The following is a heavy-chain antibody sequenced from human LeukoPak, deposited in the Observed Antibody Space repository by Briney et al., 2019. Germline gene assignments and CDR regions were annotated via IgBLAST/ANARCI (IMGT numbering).Heavy chain of an antibody. Sequence: ASVKVSCKASGYSLTTYAISWVRQAPGQGLEWMGWISAYNGNTNYAQKLQGRVTMTTDTSTSTAYMELRSLRSDDTAVYYCARGPFTIFGVDSIDYWGQGTLVTVSS. CDR3: ARGPFTIFGVDSIDY. D-gene: IGHD3-3*01. CDR1: GYSLTTYA. J-gene: IGHJ4*02. CDR2: ISAYNGNT. V-gene: IGHV1-18*01.